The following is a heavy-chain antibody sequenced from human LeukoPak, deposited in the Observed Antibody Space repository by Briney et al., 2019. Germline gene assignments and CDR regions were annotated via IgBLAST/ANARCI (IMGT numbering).Heavy chain of an antibody. Sequence: SETLSLTCTVSGVSIANTFYYWNWLRQPAGKGLEWIGRIYTTGSTNYNPSLKSRVTISLDTARNQFSLKLSSVTAADTAVYYCARRQEGHDYWGQGTLVTVSS. J-gene: IGHJ4*02. CDR1: GVSIANTFYY. CDR2: IYTTGST. CDR3: ARRQEGHDY. V-gene: IGHV4-61*02.